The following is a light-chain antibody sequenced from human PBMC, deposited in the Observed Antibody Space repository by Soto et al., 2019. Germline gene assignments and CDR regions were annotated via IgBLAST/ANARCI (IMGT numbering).Light chain of an antibody. V-gene: IGKV1D-12*01. J-gene: IGKJ1*01. CDR1: QAISTW. Sequence: DIQMTQSPSSVSASVGDRVTITCRASQAISTWLAWYQQKPGKAPKLLIYAASNLQTGVPSRCSGSGSGTDFTPTISSLQPEDFATYYCQQANSFPRTFGQGTKVEIK. CDR2: AAS. CDR3: QQANSFPRT.